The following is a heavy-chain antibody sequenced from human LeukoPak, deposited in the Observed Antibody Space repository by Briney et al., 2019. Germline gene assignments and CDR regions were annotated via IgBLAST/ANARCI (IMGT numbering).Heavy chain of an antibody. CDR2: INHSGST. CDR1: GGSFSGYY. D-gene: IGHD3-10*01. Sequence: KTSETLSLTCAVYGGSFSGYYWSWIRQPPGKGLEWIGEINHSGSTNYNPSLKSRVTISVDTSKNQFSLKLRSVTAADTAVYSCARNRYYYGSGNYGVPNWFDPWGQGTLVTVSS. J-gene: IGHJ5*02. CDR3: ARNRYYYGSGNYGVPNWFDP. V-gene: IGHV4-34*01.